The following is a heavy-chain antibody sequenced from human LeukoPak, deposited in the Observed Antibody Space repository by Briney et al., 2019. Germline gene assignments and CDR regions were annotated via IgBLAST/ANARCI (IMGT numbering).Heavy chain of an antibody. CDR3: ARGMTYYYDSSGYFTFDY. V-gene: IGHV1-18*01. J-gene: IGHJ4*02. CDR2: ISAYNGNT. D-gene: IGHD3-22*01. Sequence: ASVTVSCTASGYTFTSYGISWVRQAPGQGLEWMGWISAYNGNTNYAQKLQGRVTMTTDTSTSTAYMELRSLRSDDTAVYYCARGMTYYYDSSGYFTFDYWGQGTLVTVSS. CDR1: GYTFTSYG.